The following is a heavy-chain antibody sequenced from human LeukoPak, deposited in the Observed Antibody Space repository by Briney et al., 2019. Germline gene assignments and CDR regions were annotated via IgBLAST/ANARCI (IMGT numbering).Heavy chain of an antibody. D-gene: IGHD3-10*01. CDR1: GFTFSTSG. CDR2: IKQDGSQK. J-gene: IGHJ4*02. CDR3: VRGGYSSFDY. V-gene: IGHV3-7*01. Sequence: GGSLRLSCEASGFTFSTSGMHWARQAPGKGLEWVANIKQDGSQKHYVDSVKGRFTISRDNSKNLLYLQMNNLGAEDTAVYYCVRGGYSSFDYWGQGTLVTVSS.